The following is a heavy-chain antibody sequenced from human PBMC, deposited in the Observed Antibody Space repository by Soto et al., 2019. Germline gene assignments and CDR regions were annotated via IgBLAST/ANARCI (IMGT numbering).Heavy chain of an antibody. CDR3: ARGGKSWRIVGATFRNYFDY. Sequence: SETLSLTCAVSGGSISSSNWWSWVRQPPGKGLEWIGEIYHSGSTNYNPPLKSRVTISVDTSKNQFSLKLSSVTAADTAVYYCARGGKSWRIVGATFRNYFDYWGQGTLVTVS. D-gene: IGHD1-26*01. J-gene: IGHJ4*02. V-gene: IGHV4-4*02. CDR2: IYHSGST. CDR1: GGSISSSNW.